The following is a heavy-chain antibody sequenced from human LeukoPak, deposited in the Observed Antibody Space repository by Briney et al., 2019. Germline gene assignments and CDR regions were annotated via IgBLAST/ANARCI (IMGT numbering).Heavy chain of an antibody. Sequence: ASVKVSCKASGYTFIAYHMHWVRQAPGQGLEWMGRIHPSSGATNYAQRFQGRVTLTRDTSINTAYMELSRLTSDDTAVYYCARDSSGAFDIWGQGTMVTVSS. V-gene: IGHV1-2*06. CDR3: ARDSSGAFDI. D-gene: IGHD2/OR15-2a*01. CDR1: GYTFIAYH. CDR2: IHPSSGAT. J-gene: IGHJ3*02.